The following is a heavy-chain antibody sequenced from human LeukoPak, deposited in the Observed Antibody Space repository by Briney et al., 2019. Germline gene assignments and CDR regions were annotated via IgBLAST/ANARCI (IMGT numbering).Heavy chain of an antibody. CDR2: IYYIGST. V-gene: IGHV4-59*01. CDR3: ARDGEMATISRFWYFDL. D-gene: IGHD5-24*01. J-gene: IGHJ2*01. Sequence: SETLSLTCTVCGGSISSYYWSWIRQPPGKGLEWIGYIYYIGSTNYNPSLKSRVTISVDTSKNQFSLKLSSVTAADTAVYYCARDGEMATISRFWYFDLWGRGTLVTVSS. CDR1: GGSISSYY.